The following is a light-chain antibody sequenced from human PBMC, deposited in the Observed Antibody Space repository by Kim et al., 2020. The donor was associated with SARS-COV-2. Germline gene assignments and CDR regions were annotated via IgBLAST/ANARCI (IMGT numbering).Light chain of an antibody. Sequence: GPKVTISCSGSSCDIVSDSGSWYQQLPGAAPKLLIYDDNKRPSGMPDRFSASKSGTSATLGITGLQTGDEADYYCGTWDSSLSAGIFGGGTQLTVL. J-gene: IGLJ2*01. V-gene: IGLV1-51*01. CDR2: DDN. CDR1: SCDIVSDS. CDR3: GTWDSSLSAGI.